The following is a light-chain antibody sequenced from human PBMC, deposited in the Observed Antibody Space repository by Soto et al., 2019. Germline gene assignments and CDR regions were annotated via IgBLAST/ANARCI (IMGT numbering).Light chain of an antibody. CDR2: AAS. V-gene: IGKV1-5*03. CDR3: QQYNGYSET. J-gene: IGKJ2*01. Sequence: DIQMTQSPSTQSASVGDRVTITCRASQSISTWVAWYQQKQGRVPKPLIYAASTLESGVPSGFSGSGSGTEFTLTISSLQPDDFATYYCQQYNGYSETFGQGTKLEIK. CDR1: QSISTW.